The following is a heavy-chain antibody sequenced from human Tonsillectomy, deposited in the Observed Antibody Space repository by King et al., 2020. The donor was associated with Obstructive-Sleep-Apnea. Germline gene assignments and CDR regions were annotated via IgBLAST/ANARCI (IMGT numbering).Heavy chain of an antibody. CDR1: GCSISSGGYY. Sequence: VQLQESGPGLVKPSQTLSLTCTVSGCSISSGGYYWSWIRQHPGKGLEWIGYIYYSGSTYYNPSLKSRVTISVDTAKNQFSLKLSSVTAADTAVYYCSRDRVTMVRGVIINPAIYYGMDVWGQGTTVTVSS. CDR2: IYYSGST. D-gene: IGHD3-10*01. J-gene: IGHJ6*02. CDR3: SRDRVTMVRGVIINPAIYYGMDV. V-gene: IGHV4-31*03.